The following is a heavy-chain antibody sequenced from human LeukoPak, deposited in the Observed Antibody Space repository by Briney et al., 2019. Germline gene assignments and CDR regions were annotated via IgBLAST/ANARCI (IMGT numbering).Heavy chain of an antibody. D-gene: IGHD3-22*01. CDR2: MNPNSGNT. Sequence: ASVKVSCKASGYTFTSYDINWVRQATGQGLEWMGWMNPNSGNTGYAQKFQGRVTITRNTSISTAYMELSSLRSEDTAVYYCARDRYYDSSVTDAFDMWGQGTMVTVSS. V-gene: IGHV1-8*03. CDR1: GYTFTSYD. J-gene: IGHJ3*02. CDR3: ARDRYYDSSVTDAFDM.